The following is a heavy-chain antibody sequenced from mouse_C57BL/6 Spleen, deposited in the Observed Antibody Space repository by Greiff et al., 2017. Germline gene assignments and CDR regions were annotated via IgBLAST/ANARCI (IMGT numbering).Heavy chain of an antibody. CDR3: ARRGGDYYGSSSYYAMDY. CDR1: GFTFSSYG. J-gene: IGHJ4*01. V-gene: IGHV5-6*01. CDR2: ISSGGSYT. Sequence: EVQRVESGGDLVKPGGSLKLSCAASGFTFSSYGMSWVRQTPDKRLEWVATISSGGSYTYYPDSVQGRFTISRDNAKNTLYLQMSSLKSEDTAMYYCARRGGDYYGSSSYYAMDYWGQGTSVTVSS. D-gene: IGHD1-1*01.